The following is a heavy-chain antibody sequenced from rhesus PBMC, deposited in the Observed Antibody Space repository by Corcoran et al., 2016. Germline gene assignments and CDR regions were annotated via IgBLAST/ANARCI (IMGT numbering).Heavy chain of an antibody. V-gene: IGHV4-106*01. CDR3: ASIAGTTGFVVFDY. Sequence: QVQLQESGPGLVKPSETLSLTCAVSGGSISDDYYWSWIRQPPGNGLELIGYIYGSGGGTNYNPSRKNRVTISIDTSKNQFSLKLSSVTAADTAVYYCASIAGTTGFVVFDYWGQGVLVTVSS. D-gene: IGHD1-20*01. CDR1: GGSISDDYY. J-gene: IGHJ4*01. CDR2: IYGSGGGT.